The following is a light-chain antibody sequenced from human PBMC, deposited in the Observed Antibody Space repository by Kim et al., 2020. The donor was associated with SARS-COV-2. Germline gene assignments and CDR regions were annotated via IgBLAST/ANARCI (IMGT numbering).Light chain of an antibody. V-gene: IGKV1-12*01. J-gene: IGKJ4*01. CDR3: QRANTFPLG. CDR1: QGISNW. Sequence: ASVGDRVPITCRASQGISNWLAWYQQRPGKAPKLLISAASNLQDGVPSRFSGSGSGTDFTLTISNLQPEDFASYYCQRANTFPLGFGGGTKVEIK. CDR2: AAS.